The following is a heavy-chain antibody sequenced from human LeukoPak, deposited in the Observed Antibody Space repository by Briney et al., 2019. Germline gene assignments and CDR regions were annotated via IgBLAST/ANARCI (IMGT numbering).Heavy chain of an antibody. CDR2: IYHSGST. CDR3: ARTRAITMVRGVLARTSPFDY. J-gene: IGHJ4*02. Sequence: PSQTLSLTCTVSGGSISSGGYYWSWIRQPPGKGLEWIGYIYHSGSTYYNPSLKSRVTISVDTSKNQFSLKLSSVTAADTAVYYCARTRAITMVRGVLARTSPFDYWGQGTLVTVSS. D-gene: IGHD3-10*01. CDR1: GGSISSGGYY. V-gene: IGHV4-30-2*01.